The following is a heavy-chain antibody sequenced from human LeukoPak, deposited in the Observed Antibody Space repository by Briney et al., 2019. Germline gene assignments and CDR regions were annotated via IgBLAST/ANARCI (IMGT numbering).Heavy chain of an antibody. CDR1: GASISSYY. V-gene: IGHV4-59*01. CDR3: VRDRWLDT. Sequence: SETLSLTCTVSGASISSYYWSWIRQPPGKGLEWIGYVHYSGDTNSNPSLRSRVTMSVDTSRNQFSLELSSVTAADTAVYYCVRDRWLDTWGQGTLVTVSS. J-gene: IGHJ5*02. D-gene: IGHD5-12*01. CDR2: VHYSGDT.